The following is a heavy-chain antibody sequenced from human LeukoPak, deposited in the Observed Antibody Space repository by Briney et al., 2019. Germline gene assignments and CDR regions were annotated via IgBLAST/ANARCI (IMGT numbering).Heavy chain of an antibody. D-gene: IGHD5-12*01. CDR1: GYTFTKYG. CDR3: ARSDLATITAGPFEY. V-gene: IGHV1-18*01. Sequence: GPVKVSCKASGYTFTKYGITWVRQAPGQGLEWMGWISGHQGNTKYAQNFQGRVTMTIDTSTSTAYMDLRSLRSDDTAIYFCARSDLATITAGPFEYWGQGTLVAVSS. CDR2: ISGHQGNT. J-gene: IGHJ4*02.